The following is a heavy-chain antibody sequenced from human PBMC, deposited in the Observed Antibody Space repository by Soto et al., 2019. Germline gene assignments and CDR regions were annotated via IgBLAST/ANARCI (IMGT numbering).Heavy chain of an antibody. V-gene: IGHV3-30-3*01. J-gene: IGHJ4*02. CDR2: ISYDGSKK. Sequence: QVQLVESGGGVVQPGRSLRLSCAASGFTFSNYAIHWVRQAPGKGLEWVAVISYDGSKKYYADSVKGRFTISRDNSKSTLYLQMNSLRVEDTAVYYCARAGEYREFDYWGQGTLVTFSS. D-gene: IGHD3-16*01. CDR3: ARAGEYREFDY. CDR1: GFTFSNYA.